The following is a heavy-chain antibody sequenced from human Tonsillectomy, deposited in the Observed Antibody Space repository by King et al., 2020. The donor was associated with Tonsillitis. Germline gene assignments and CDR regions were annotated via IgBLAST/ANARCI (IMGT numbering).Heavy chain of an antibody. CDR2: IDPSDSYT. CDR3: ARVSNTWYHYVDY. J-gene: IGHJ4*02. V-gene: IGHV5-10-1*03. CDR1: GYSFTSYW. Sequence: VQLVESGAEMEKPGESLRISCKASGYSFTSYWINWVRQMPGKGLEWMGRIDPSDSYTNYSPSFQGHVTISVDRSITTAYLRWSSLKASDTAMYYCARVSNTWYHYVDYWGQGTPVTVSS. D-gene: IGHD6-13*01.